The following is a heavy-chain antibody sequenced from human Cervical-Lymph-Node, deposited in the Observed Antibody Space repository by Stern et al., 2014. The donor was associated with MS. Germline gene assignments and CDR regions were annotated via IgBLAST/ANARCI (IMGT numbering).Heavy chain of an antibody. CDR1: GYRFTNNW. J-gene: IGHJ4*02. D-gene: IGHD1-1*01. Sequence: VQLVQSGAEVKKPGESLRISCEGSGYRFTNNWIGWVRQMPGKGLEWMGIIYPGDAEPSYSPSFQGQATILVDKSNTTAYLQWSSLKASDTAIYYCARRGHGYMGIDFWGQGTPVTVSS. V-gene: IGHV5-51*03. CDR3: ARRGHGYMGIDF. CDR2: IYPGDAEP.